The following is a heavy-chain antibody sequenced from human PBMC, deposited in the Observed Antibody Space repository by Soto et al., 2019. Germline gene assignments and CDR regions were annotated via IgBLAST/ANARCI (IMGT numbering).Heavy chain of an antibody. D-gene: IGHD6-13*01. CDR1: GGSISSYY. Sequence: SETLSLTCTVSGGSISSYYWSLIRQPPGKGLEWIGYIYYSGSTNYNPPLKSRVTISVDTSKNQFSLKLSSVTAADTAVYYCASHPYISLWYKWLDPWGQGTLGTGSS. V-gene: IGHV4-59*01. CDR2: IYYSGST. J-gene: IGHJ5*02. CDR3: ASHPYISLWYKWLDP.